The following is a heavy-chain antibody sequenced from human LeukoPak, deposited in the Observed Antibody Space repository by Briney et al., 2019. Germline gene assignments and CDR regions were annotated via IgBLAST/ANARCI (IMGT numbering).Heavy chain of an antibody. CDR3: ARGRPYSGGYHLDY. D-gene: IGHD1-26*01. Sequence: PSETLSLTCTVSGGSISSSSYYWGWIRQPPGKGLEWIGNIYYSGSTYYNPSLKSRVTISVDTSKNQFSLKLNSVTAADTAVYYCARGRPYSGGYHLDYWGQGTLVTVSA. CDR2: IYYSGST. V-gene: IGHV4-39*01. J-gene: IGHJ4*02. CDR1: GGSISSSSYY.